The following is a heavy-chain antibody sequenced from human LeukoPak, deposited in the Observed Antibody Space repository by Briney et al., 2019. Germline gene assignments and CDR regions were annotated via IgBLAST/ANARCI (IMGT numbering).Heavy chain of an antibody. V-gene: IGHV3-74*01. Sequence: GGSLRLSCAASGFTFSKYWLHWLRQAPGKGLVWVSRINPDDKSASYADSVKGRFTIARDDARKTLYLQMNSLRAEDTAVYYCARDTGYSSSWYSDYWGQGTLVTVSS. J-gene: IGHJ4*02. D-gene: IGHD6-13*01. CDR1: GFTFSKYW. CDR2: INPDDKSA. CDR3: ARDTGYSSSWYSDY.